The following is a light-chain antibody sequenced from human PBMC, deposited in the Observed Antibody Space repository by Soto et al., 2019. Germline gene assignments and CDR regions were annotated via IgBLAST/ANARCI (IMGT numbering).Light chain of an antibody. CDR2: KAS. J-gene: IGKJ2*01. Sequence: DLQMTQSPSTLSASVGDRVTITCRASQSISTWLAWYQQKPGKAPKLLIYKASTLEGGVPSRFSGSGSGTEFSLTISSLQPDDFATYYCQQYDSYSYTFGQGTILEIK. V-gene: IGKV1-5*03. CDR1: QSISTW. CDR3: QQYDSYSYT.